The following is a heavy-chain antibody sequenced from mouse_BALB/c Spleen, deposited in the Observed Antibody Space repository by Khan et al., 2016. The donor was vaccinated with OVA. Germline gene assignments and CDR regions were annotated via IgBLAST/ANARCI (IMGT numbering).Heavy chain of an antibody. CDR2: IYPGSVNN. CDR1: GYTFTTYY. Sequence: QVQLQQPGPELVKPGASVRISCKASGYTFTTYYIHWVKQRPGQGLQWIGWIYPGSVNNQYNEQFKGKATLTADKSSSTAYMQLSSLTSEDSAVYFCARDDTFVVDAMDYWGQGTSVTVSS. D-gene: IGHD1-1*02. J-gene: IGHJ4*01. V-gene: IGHV1S56*01. CDR3: ARDDTFVVDAMDY.